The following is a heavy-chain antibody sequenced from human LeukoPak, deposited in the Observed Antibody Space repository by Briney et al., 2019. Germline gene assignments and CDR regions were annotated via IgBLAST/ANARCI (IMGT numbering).Heavy chain of an antibody. V-gene: IGHV1-2*06. D-gene: IGHD6-13*01. Sequence: ASVKVSCKASGYTFTGYYMHWVRHAPGQGLEWMGRINPNSGGTNYAQKFQGRVTMTRDTSISTAYMELSRLRSDDRAVYYCASPTNPYSSSFEPWGQGTLVTVSS. CDR3: ASPTNPYSSSFEP. J-gene: IGHJ5*02. CDR1: GYTFTGYY. CDR2: INPNSGGT.